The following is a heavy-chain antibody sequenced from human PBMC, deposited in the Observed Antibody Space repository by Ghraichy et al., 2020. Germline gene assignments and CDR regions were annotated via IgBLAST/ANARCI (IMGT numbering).Heavy chain of an antibody. CDR2: INPNSGGT. CDR3: ARYSSSSGGYYYYGMDV. D-gene: IGHD6-6*01. V-gene: IGHV1-2*02. CDR1: GYTFTGYY. J-gene: IGHJ6*02. Sequence: ASVKVSCKASGYTFTGYYMHWVRQAPGQGLEWMGWINPNSGGTNYAQKFQGRVTMTRDTSISTAYMELSRLRSDDTAVYYCARYSSSSGGYYYYGMDVWGQGTTVTVSS.